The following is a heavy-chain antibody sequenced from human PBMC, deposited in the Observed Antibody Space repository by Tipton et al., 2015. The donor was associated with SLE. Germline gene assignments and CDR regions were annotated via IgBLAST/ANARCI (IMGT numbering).Heavy chain of an antibody. CDR3: TRKAVGFGVVKRLSFDY. CDR2: IRSKAYGGTT. D-gene: IGHD3-3*01. CDR1: GFTFGDYA. V-gene: IGHV3-49*03. J-gene: IGHJ4*02. Sequence: SLRLSCTASGFTFGDYAMSWFRQAPGKGLEWVGFIRSKAYGGTTEYAASVKGRFTISRDDSKSIAYLQMNSLKTEDTAVYYCTRKAVGFGVVKRLSFDYWGQGTLVTVSS.